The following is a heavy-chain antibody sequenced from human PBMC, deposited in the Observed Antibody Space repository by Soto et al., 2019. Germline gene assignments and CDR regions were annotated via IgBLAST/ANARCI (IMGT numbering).Heavy chain of an antibody. CDR1: GFTFSSYA. CDR3: ARYIPGVRYYGMDV. D-gene: IGHD2-2*01. CDR2: ISESGTIT. Sequence: EVQLLESGGGLVQPGGSLRLSREASGFTFSSYAMKWVRQAPGKGLEWVSLISESGTITYYADSVKGRFTISRDNSGNTLFLQMYSLRAEDTAVYYCARYIPGVRYYGMDVWGQGTTVTVSS. J-gene: IGHJ6*02. V-gene: IGHV3-23*01.